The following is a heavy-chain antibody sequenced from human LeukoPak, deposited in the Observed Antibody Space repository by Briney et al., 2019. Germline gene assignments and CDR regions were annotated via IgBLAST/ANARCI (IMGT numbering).Heavy chain of an antibody. Sequence: SVKVSCKASGGTFSSYAISWVRQAPGQGLEWMGGIIPIFGTANYAQKFQGRVTITADESTSTAYMELSSLRSEDTAVYYCARDPPHPGGNPKFDPWGQGTLVTVSS. J-gene: IGHJ5*02. CDR2: IIPIFGTA. CDR1: GGTFSSYA. CDR3: ARDPPHPGGNPKFDP. V-gene: IGHV1-69*13. D-gene: IGHD4-23*01.